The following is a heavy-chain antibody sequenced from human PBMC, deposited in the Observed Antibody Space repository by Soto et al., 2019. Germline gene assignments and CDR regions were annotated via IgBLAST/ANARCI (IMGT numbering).Heavy chain of an antibody. CDR1: GVSVSSGDHY. J-gene: IGHJ4*02. Sequence: QVQLQESGPGLVKPSQTLSLTCTVSGVSVSSGDHYWSWLRQPPGKGLESIVYIQYGASTYYNPSLTSRNTISVDTSKNQFSLMLRSVTAADTAVYYCARGRGYGYGIDYWGQGTLVTVSS. CDR3: ARGRGYGYGIDY. V-gene: IGHV4-30-4*01. CDR2: IQYGAST. D-gene: IGHD5-18*01.